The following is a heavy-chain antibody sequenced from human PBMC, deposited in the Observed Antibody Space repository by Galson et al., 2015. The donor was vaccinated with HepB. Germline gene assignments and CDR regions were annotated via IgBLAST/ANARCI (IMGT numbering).Heavy chain of an antibody. CDR1: GSSFTSYW. J-gene: IGHJ3*02. CDR2: IYPGDSDT. V-gene: IGHV5-51*01. D-gene: IGHD1-7*01. Sequence: QSGAEVKKPGESLRISCKGSGSSFTSYWIGWVRQMPGKGLEWMGIIYPGDSDTRYSPSFQGQVTISADKSISTAYLQWSSLKASDTAMYYCARLLPELELLDAFDIWGQGTMVTVSS. CDR3: ARLLPELELLDAFDI.